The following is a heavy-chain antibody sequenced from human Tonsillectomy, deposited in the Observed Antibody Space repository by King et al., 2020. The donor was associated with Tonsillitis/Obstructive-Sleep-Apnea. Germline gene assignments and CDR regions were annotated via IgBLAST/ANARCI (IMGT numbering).Heavy chain of an antibody. D-gene: IGHD6-13*01. CDR3: ARASIAEAGYYFDY. CDR2: IYSGGST. Sequence: VQLVESGGGLIQPGGSLRLSCAASGFTVSSNYMSWVRQAPGKGLEWVSVIYSGGSTYYADSVKSRFTISRDNSKKTLYLQMNSLRAEDTAVYYCARASIAEAGYYFDYWGQGTLVTVSS. CDR1: GFTVSSNY. J-gene: IGHJ4*02. V-gene: IGHV3-53*01.